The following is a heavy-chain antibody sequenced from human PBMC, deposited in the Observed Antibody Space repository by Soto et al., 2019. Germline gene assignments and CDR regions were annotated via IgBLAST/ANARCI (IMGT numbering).Heavy chain of an antibody. Sequence: QITLKESGPTLVKPTQTLTLTCTFSGFSLSTSGVGVGWIRQPPGKAPEWLALIYWNDEKRYSPSLQSRLTITKDTSKRQVVFTMTNMDPVDTATYYCARKSGSSSPEDYWGQGTLVHVSS. D-gene: IGHD6-6*01. CDR2: IYWNDEK. CDR3: ARKSGSSSPEDY. CDR1: GFSLSTSGVG. V-gene: IGHV2-5*01. J-gene: IGHJ4*02.